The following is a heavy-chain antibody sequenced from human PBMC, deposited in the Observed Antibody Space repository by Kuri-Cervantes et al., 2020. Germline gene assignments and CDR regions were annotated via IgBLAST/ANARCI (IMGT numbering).Heavy chain of an antibody. Sequence: SETLSLTCTVSGGSVSSGSYYWSWIRQPPGKGLEWIGYIYYSGSTNYNPSLKSRVTISVDTSKNQFSLKLNSVTAADTAVYYCARESGTTFLWDYWGQGTLVTVSS. V-gene: IGHV4-61*01. CDR2: IYYSGST. D-gene: IGHD2/OR15-2a*01. J-gene: IGHJ4*02. CDR3: ARESGTTFLWDY. CDR1: GGSVSSGSYY.